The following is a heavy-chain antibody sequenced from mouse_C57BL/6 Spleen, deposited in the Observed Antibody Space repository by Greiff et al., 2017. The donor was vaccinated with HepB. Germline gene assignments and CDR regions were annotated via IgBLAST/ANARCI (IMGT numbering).Heavy chain of an antibody. J-gene: IGHJ2*01. V-gene: IGHV1-74*01. CDR1: GYTFTSYW. CDR3: AIELGRGNYCDY. D-gene: IGHD4-1*01. CDR2: IHPSDSDT. Sequence: VQLQQPGAELVKPGASVKVSCKASGYTFTSYWMHWVKQRPGQGLEWIGRIHPSDSDTNYNQKFKGKATFTVDKSSSPAYMQLSSLTSEDSAVYYCAIELGRGNYCDYWGQGTTLTVSS.